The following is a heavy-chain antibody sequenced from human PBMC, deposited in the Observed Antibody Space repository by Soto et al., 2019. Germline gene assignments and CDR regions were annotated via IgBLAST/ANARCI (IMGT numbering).Heavy chain of an antibody. Sequence: EVQLLESGGGLVQPGGSLRLSCAASEFTFSNYAMTWVRQAPGKGLEWVSAISGRAGDTYYADSVEGRFTISRDNSKNTLYRQMNRLRAEDTAVYYCAKGGGITVTTNWYFDLWGRGTLVTVSS. CDR2: ISGRAGDT. CDR1: EFTFSNYA. V-gene: IGHV3-23*01. D-gene: IGHD4-17*01. J-gene: IGHJ2*01. CDR3: AKGGGITVTTNWYFDL.